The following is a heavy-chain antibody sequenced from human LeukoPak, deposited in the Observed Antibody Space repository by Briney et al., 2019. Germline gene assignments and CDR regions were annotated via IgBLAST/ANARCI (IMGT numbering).Heavy chain of an antibody. Sequence: PGRSLRLSCTASGFTFGDFGMNWFRQAPGKGLEWVGFVRGKAYGGTTEYAASVKGRFTISRDDSRSIASLHINSLKTEDTAVYYCTRDPYFGSGGSNGMDVWGHGITVTVSS. D-gene: IGHD3-10*01. V-gene: IGHV3-49*03. CDR2: VRGKAYGGTT. J-gene: IGHJ6*02. CDR1: GFTFGDFG. CDR3: TRDPYFGSGGSNGMDV.